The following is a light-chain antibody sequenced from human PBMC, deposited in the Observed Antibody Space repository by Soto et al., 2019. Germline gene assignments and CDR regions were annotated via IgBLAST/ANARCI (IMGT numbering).Light chain of an antibody. CDR1: QSVGSH. V-gene: IGKV3-15*01. CDR3: QQYHNWPPIT. CDR2: GAY. Sequence: EIVMTQSPATLSVSPGETATLSCRASQSVGSHLAWYQQKPGQAPRLLIYGAYYRATGIPARFSGSGSETDFTLTISSLQSEDFAVYYCQQYHNWPPITFGPGTKVDV. J-gene: IGKJ3*01.